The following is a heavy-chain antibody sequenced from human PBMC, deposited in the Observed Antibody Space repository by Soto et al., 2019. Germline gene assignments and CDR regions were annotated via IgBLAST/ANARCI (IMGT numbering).Heavy chain of an antibody. CDR3: ARGHYYDSSGYRPNYYYYYGMDV. CDR2: INPNSGGT. Sequence: SVKVSCKASGYTFTGYYMHWVRQAPGQGLEWMGWINPNSGGTNYAQKFQGRVTMTRDTSISTAYMELSRLRSDDTAVYYCARGHYYDSSGYRPNYYYYYGMDVWGQGTTVTVSS. V-gene: IGHV1-2*02. D-gene: IGHD3-22*01. J-gene: IGHJ6*02. CDR1: GYTFTGYY.